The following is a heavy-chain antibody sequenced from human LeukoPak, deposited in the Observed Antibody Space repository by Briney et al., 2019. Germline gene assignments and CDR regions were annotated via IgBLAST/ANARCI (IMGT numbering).Heavy chain of an antibody. V-gene: IGHV3-15*01. J-gene: IGHJ5*02. CDR2: IKSNNDGGTA. CDR1: GLTFTTAW. Sequence: GGSLRLSCTASGLTFTTAWMSWVRQAPGKGLEWVGRIKSNNDGGTADFGAPVKDRFTMSRDDSRNTFYLQMNSLRTDDTAVHYCTTDRYYFDPWGQGTLVTVSS. D-gene: IGHD3-22*01. CDR3: TTDRYYFDP.